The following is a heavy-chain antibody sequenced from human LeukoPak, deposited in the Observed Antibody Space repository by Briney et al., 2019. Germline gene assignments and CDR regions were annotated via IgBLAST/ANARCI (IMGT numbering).Heavy chain of an antibody. Sequence: GESLKISCKGSGYSFTSYWIGWVRQMPGKGLEWMGIIYPGDSDTRYSPSFQGQVTISADKSISTAYLQWSSLKASDTAMYYCARHTLTMVRGVTSIDYWGQGTLVTVSS. V-gene: IGHV5-51*01. CDR2: IYPGDSDT. CDR3: ARHTLTMVRGVTSIDY. J-gene: IGHJ4*02. D-gene: IGHD3-10*01. CDR1: GYSFTSYW.